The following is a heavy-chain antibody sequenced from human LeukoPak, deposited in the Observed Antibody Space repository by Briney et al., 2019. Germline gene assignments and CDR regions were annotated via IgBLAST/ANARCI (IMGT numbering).Heavy chain of an antibody. V-gene: IGHV3-30*03. Sequence: PGGSLRLSCAASGFTFSSYGMHWVRQAPGKGLEWVAVISYDGSNKYYADSVKGRFTISRDNSKNTLYLQMNSLRAEDTAVYYCALFSGSYGMDVWGQGTTVTVSS. CDR3: ALFSGSYGMDV. D-gene: IGHD1-26*01. CDR1: GFTFSSYG. CDR2: ISYDGSNK. J-gene: IGHJ6*02.